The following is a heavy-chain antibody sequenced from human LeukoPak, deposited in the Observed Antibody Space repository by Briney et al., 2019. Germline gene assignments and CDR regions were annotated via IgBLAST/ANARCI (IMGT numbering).Heavy chain of an antibody. Sequence: ASVKVSCKASGGTFSSYAISWVRQAPGQGLEWMGWINPNSGGTNYAQKFQGWVTMTRDTSISTAYMGLSRLRSDDTAVYYCARGSPTDLSSSGWYSNRGYNWFDPWGQGTLVTVSS. V-gene: IGHV1-2*04. J-gene: IGHJ5*02. CDR3: ARGSPTDLSSSGWYSNRGYNWFDP. CDR2: INPNSGGT. D-gene: IGHD6-19*01. CDR1: GGTFSSYA.